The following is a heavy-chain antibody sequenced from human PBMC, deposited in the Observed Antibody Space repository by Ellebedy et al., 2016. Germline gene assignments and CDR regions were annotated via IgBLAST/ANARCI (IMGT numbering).Heavy chain of an antibody. CDR3: AKDLWFGDLSPFDS. CDR2: ISGSGDIT. Sequence: GGSLRLSCAASGFPFSSYGMSWVRQVPGKGLEWVSTISGSGDITHYTDSVKGRFTISRDNSKNTLYLEMNGLRAEDTAVHYCAKDLWFGDLSPFDSWGQGTLVTVSS. D-gene: IGHD3-10*01. V-gene: IGHV3-23*01. J-gene: IGHJ5*01. CDR1: GFPFSSYG.